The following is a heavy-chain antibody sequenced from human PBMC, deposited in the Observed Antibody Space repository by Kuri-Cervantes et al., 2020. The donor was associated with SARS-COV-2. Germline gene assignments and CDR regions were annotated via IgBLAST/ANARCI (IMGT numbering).Heavy chain of an antibody. V-gene: IGHV3-66*01. J-gene: IGHJ4*02. CDR2: IYSGGST. Sequence: GESLKISCAASGFTVSSNYMSWVRQAPGKGLEWVSVIYSGGSTYYADSVKGRFTISRDNSKNTLYLQMNSLRAEDTAVYYCARMYYYDSKALDYWGQGTLVPVSS. D-gene: IGHD3-22*01. CDR3: ARMYYYDSKALDY. CDR1: GFTVSSNY.